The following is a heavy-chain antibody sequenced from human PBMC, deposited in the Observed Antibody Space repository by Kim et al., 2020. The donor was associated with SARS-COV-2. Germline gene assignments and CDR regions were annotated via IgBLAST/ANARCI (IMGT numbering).Heavy chain of an antibody. CDR3: ATLLPSGYYDSSGYPDY. J-gene: IGHJ4*02. CDR2: IYYSGST. D-gene: IGHD3-22*01. V-gene: IGHV4-39*01. CDR1: GGSISSSSYY. Sequence: SETLSLTCTVSGGSISSSSYYWGWIRQPPGKGLEWIGSIYYSGSTYYNPSLKSRVTISVDTSKNQFSLKLSSVTAADTAVYYCATLLPSGYYDSSGYPDYWGQGTLVTVSS.